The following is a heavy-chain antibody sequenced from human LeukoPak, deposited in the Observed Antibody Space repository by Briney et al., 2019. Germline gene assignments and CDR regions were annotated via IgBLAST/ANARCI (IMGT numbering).Heavy chain of an antibody. CDR2: IHDSGATT. J-gene: IGHJ4*02. V-gene: IGHV3-23*01. CDR1: GFTFSNAW. CDR3: AKEVHSSGYYSDY. D-gene: IGHD3-22*01. Sequence: GGSLRLSCAASGFTFSNAWMNWVRQAPGKGLEWLSGIHDSGATTNYADSVRGRFTISRDNSKNTLYLQMNSLRAEDTAVYYCAKEVHSSGYYSDYWGQGTLVTVSS.